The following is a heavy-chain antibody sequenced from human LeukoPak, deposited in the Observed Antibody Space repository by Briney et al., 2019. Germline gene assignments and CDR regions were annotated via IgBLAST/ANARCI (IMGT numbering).Heavy chain of an antibody. D-gene: IGHD4-17*01. Sequence: PGGSLRLSCAASGFTFSDYYMSWIRQAPGKGLEWVSYISSSSSNRNYADSVKGRFTISRDNAKNSLYLQMNSLRAEDTAVYYCAKGGDYGDVTDYWGQGTLVTVSS. V-gene: IGHV3-11*05. CDR1: GFTFSDYY. CDR2: ISSSSSNR. CDR3: AKGGDYGDVTDY. J-gene: IGHJ4*02.